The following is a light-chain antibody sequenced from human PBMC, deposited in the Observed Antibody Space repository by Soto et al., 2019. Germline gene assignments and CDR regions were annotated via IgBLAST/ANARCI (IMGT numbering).Light chain of an antibody. CDR3: QQYNTHWT. CDR1: QSISSW. V-gene: IGKV1-5*03. CDR2: KAS. Sequence: DIQMTQSPSTLSASVGDRVTITCRASQSISSWLAWYQQKPGKAPKLLIYKASTLESGVPSRFGGSGSGTEFSLTISSLQPDDFATYYCQQYNTHWTFGQGTKVEIK. J-gene: IGKJ1*01.